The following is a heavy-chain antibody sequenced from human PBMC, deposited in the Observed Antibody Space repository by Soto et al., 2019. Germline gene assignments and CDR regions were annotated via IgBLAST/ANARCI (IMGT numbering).Heavy chain of an antibody. Sequence: GGSLRLSCAASGFTFSSYAMSWVRQAPGKGLEWVSAISGSGGSTYYADSVKGRFTISRDNSKNTLYLQMNSLRAEDTAVYYCAKPPRYYYDSSGYYYSQFDYWGQGTLVTVSS. D-gene: IGHD3-22*01. V-gene: IGHV3-23*01. CDR3: AKPPRYYYDSSGYYYSQFDY. J-gene: IGHJ4*02. CDR1: GFTFSSYA. CDR2: ISGSGGST.